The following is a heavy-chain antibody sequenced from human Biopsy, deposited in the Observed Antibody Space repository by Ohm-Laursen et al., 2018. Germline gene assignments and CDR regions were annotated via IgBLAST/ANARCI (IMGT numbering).Heavy chain of an antibody. CDR3: AGDINNWNVNY. D-gene: IGHD1-20*01. CDR2: FAPENGKT. V-gene: IGHV1-24*01. J-gene: IGHJ4*02. Sequence: SVKASCKVSGYTLTDLSMHWVRQAPGKGLEWMGGFAPENGKTIYAQKFQGRVTMTEDTSTDTAYMELSNLRSEDTAVYYCAGDINNWNVNYWGQGTLVIVSS. CDR1: GYTLTDLS.